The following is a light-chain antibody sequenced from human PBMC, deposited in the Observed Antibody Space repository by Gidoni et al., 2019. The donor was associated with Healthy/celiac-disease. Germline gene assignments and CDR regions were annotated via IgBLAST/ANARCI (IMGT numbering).Light chain of an antibody. Sequence: DIHMIQCPSSRSASVGVRVTSTFRASHSIYSYLNWYQQKPGQAPKLLIYAASSLQSGVPARFSGSGSGTDFTLTISSLQAEDFATYYCQQGYRTPWTFGQGTRLEIK. CDR2: AAS. CDR1: HSIYSY. V-gene: IGKV1-39*01. CDR3: QQGYRTPWT. J-gene: IGKJ5*01.